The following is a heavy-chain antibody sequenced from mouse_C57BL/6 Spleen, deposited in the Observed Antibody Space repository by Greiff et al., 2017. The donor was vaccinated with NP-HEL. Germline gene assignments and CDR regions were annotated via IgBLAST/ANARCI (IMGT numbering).Heavy chain of an antibody. CDR3: ARCVYYDYYYFDC. D-gene: IGHD2-4*01. CDR1: GYAFSSSW. Sequence: VQLQESGPELVKPGASVKISCKASGYAFSSSWMNWVKQRPGKGLEWIGRIYPGDGDTNYNGKFKGKAALTADKSSSTAYMQLSSLTSEDSAVYFCARCVYYDYYYFDCWGQGTTLTVSS. V-gene: IGHV1-82*01. J-gene: IGHJ2*01. CDR2: IYPGDGDT.